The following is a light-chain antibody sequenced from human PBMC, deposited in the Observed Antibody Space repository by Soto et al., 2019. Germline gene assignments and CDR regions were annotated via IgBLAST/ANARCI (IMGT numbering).Light chain of an antibody. CDR2: GSS. CDR1: QSVSGNY. Sequence: EIVLTQSPGTLSLSPGERATLSCSASQSVSGNYLAWYQQKPGQSPRLLIYGSSDRATGIPDRFSGSGSETDFTLTISRVEPEDFAVYYCQHYGSSPPYTFGQGTKLEIK. V-gene: IGKV3-20*01. CDR3: QHYGSSPPYT. J-gene: IGKJ2*01.